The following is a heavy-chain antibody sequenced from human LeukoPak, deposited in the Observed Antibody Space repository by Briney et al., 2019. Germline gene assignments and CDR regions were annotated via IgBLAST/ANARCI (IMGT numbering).Heavy chain of an antibody. CDR1: GDSISSGGYY. V-gene: IGHV4-30-2*01. CDR3: ARGGDFWSGSLSWFDP. Sequence: SQTLSLTCTVSGDSISSGGYYWSWIRQPPGKGLEWIGYIYHSGSTYYNPSLKSRVTISVDRSKNQFSLKLSSVTAADTALYYCARGGDFWSGSLSWFDPWGQGTLVTVSS. D-gene: IGHD3-3*01. J-gene: IGHJ5*02. CDR2: IYHSGST.